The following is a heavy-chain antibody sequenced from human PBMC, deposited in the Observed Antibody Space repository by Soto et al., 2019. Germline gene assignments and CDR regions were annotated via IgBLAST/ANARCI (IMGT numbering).Heavy chain of an antibody. V-gene: IGHV3-30*18. Sequence: GGSLRLSCAASGLTFSSYGMHWVRQAPGKGLEWVAVISYDGSNKYYADSVKGRFTISRDNSKNTLYLQMNSLRAEDTAVYYCAKDLSTPAGPTPINWFDPWGQGTLVTVSS. CDR2: ISYDGSNK. CDR1: GLTFSSYG. D-gene: IGHD2-15*01. CDR3: AKDLSTPAGPTPINWFDP. J-gene: IGHJ5*02.